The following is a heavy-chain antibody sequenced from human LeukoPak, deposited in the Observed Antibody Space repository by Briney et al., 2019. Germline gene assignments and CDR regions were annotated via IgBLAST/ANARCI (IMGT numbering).Heavy chain of an antibody. J-gene: IGHJ3*02. Sequence: GESLKISCKGSGYSFTSYWIGWVRQMPGKGLEWMGIIYPGDSDTRCSPSFQGQVTISADKSISTAYLQWSSLKASDTAMYYCARLSPGGLYYDSSGYFGAFDIWGQGTMVTVSS. V-gene: IGHV5-51*01. CDR2: IYPGDSDT. CDR1: GYSFTSYW. D-gene: IGHD3-22*01. CDR3: ARLSPGGLYYDSSGYFGAFDI.